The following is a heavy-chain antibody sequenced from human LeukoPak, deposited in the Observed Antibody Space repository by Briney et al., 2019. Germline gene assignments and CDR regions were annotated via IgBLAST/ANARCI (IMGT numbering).Heavy chain of an antibody. CDR1: GFTFSSYA. D-gene: IGHD2-2*01. J-gene: IGHJ5*02. Sequence: TGGSLRLSCAASGFTFSSYAMSWVRQAPGKGLEWVSSISASGGTTYYADSVKGRFTISRDNSKNTLYLQMLSLRAEDSAIYYCAKDPREYCSSTSCPHWFDPWGQGTLVTVSS. CDR3: AKDPREYCSSTSCPHWFDP. CDR2: ISASGGTT. V-gene: IGHV3-23*01.